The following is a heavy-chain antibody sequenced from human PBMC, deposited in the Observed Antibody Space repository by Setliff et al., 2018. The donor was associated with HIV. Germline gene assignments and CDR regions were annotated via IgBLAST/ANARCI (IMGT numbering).Heavy chain of an antibody. CDR3: ARVLLRTNPLYGVASNWFDP. Sequence: GSLRLSCAASGFTFSDFWMYWVRQAPGKGLEWVANISPEGNKKYYVGSVKGRFTSSRDNAKSSLFLQMSGLRPEDTAVYYCARVLLRTNPLYGVASNWFDPWGQGTLVTVTS. CDR2: ISPEGNKK. V-gene: IGHV3-7*03. CDR1: GFTFSDFW. J-gene: IGHJ5*02. D-gene: IGHD2-8*01.